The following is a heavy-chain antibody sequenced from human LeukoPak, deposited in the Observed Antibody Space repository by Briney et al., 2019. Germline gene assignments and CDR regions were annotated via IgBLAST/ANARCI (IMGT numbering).Heavy chain of an antibody. CDR3: AREREGSTLN. J-gene: IGHJ4*02. CDR2: ISGSGLDT. V-gene: IGHV3-23*01. CDR1: GFTLDIYA. Sequence: GGSLRLSCAASGFTLDIYAVSWVRQATGRGGEWVSAISGSGLDTYYADSVKGRFTVSRDNSKNTVYLQMNSLRAEDTAIYYCAREREGSTLNWGQGTLVTVSS. D-gene: IGHD5/OR15-5a*01.